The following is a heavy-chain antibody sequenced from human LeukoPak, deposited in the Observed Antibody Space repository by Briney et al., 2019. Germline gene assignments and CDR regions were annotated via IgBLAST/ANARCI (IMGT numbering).Heavy chain of an antibody. D-gene: IGHD3-22*01. J-gene: IGHJ4*02. V-gene: IGHV3-11*04. CDR3: ASLDYYDSSGYFNY. CDR1: GFTFSDYY. CDR2: ISSSGSTI. Sequence: GGSPRLSCAASGFTFSDYYMSWIRQAPGKGLEWVSYISSSGSTIYYADSVKGRFTISRDNAKNSLYLQMNSLRAEDTAVYYCASLDYYDSSGYFNYWGQGTLVTVSS.